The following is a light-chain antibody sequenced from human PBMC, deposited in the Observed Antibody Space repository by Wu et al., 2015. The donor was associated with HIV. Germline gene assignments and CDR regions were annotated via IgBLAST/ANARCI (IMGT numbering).Light chain of an antibody. J-gene: IGKJ4*01. CDR3: QQYNNWPLT. CDR2: GAS. CDR1: RSVSNN. V-gene: IGKV3D-15*01. Sequence: EIVMTQSPATLSVSPGERATLSCRASRSVSNNLAWYRQRPGQAPRLLISGASTRATGIAARFSASGSGTDFTLTISSMQSEDFAIYYCQQYNNWPLTFGGGTKGGD.